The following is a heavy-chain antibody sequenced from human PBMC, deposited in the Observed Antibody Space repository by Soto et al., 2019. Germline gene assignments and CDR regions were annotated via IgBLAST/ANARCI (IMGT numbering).Heavy chain of an antibody. Sequence: ASVKVSCKASGYTFTSYDINWVRQATGQGLEWMGWMNPNSGNTGYAQKFQGRVTMTRNTSISTAYMELSSLRSEDTAVYYCAREGWFGSDTPDRGYYYYMDVWGKGTTVTVSS. J-gene: IGHJ6*03. CDR3: AREGWFGSDTPDRGYYYYMDV. V-gene: IGHV1-8*01. CDR1: GYTFTSYD. D-gene: IGHD3-10*01. CDR2: MNPNSGNT.